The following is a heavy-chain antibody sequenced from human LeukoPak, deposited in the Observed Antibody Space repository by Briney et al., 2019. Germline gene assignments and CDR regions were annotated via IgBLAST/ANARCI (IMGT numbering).Heavy chain of an antibody. CDR3: AKNYDSRGGVPHALGV. Sequence: GGSLTLFCASSGFTLANFGRRGVRQAPGKGLEWVSAIGTGAGAVTLYTDSVKGRFTISSDNSRNTLYLQMNSLRGEDTAVYYCAKNYDSRGGVPHALGVWGRGTTVTVSS. D-gene: IGHD3-10*01. CDR1: GFTLANFG. J-gene: IGHJ6*02. V-gene: IGHV3-23*01. CDR2: IGTGAGAVT.